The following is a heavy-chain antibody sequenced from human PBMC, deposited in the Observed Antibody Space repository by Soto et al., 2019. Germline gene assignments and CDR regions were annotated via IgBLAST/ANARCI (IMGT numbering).Heavy chain of an antibody. CDR2: IKEDGSER. J-gene: IGHJ4*02. V-gene: IGHV3-7*01. CDR3: ARDDGDRSVDY. D-gene: IGHD4-17*01. Sequence: GGSLRLSCAASGFTFSTHWMSWVRQAPGKGLEWVANIKEDGSERYYVDSVKGRFTISRDNAKNSLYLQMNSLRVEDTGVYYCARDDGDRSVDYWGQGTLVTVSS. CDR1: GFTFSTHW.